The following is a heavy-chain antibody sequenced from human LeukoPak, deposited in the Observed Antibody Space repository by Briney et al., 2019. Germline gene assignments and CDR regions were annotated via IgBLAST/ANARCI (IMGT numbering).Heavy chain of an antibody. CDR3: ARDLSPFTIFGVAHGDY. CDR2: ISAYNGNT. J-gene: IGHJ4*02. V-gene: IGHV1-18*01. D-gene: IGHD3-3*01. Sequence: EASVKVSCKASGYTFTSYGISWVRQAPGQGLEWMGWISAYNGNTNYAQKLQGRVTMTTDTSTSTAYMELRSLRSDDTAVYYCARDLSPFTIFGVAHGDYWGQGTLVTVSS. CDR1: GYTFTSYG.